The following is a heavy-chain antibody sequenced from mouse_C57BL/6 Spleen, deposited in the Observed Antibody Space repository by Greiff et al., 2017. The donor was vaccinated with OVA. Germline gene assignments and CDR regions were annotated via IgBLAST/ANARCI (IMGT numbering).Heavy chain of an antibody. D-gene: IGHD2-3*01. Sequence: EVKLMESGGDLVKPGGSLKLSCAASGFTFSSYGMSWVRQTPDKRLEWVATISSGGSYTYYPDSVKGRFTISRDNAKNTLYLQMSSLKSEDTAMYYCARHVPDGYYLFAYWGQGTLVTVSA. CDR2: ISSGGSYT. V-gene: IGHV5-6*01. CDR1: GFTFSSYG. CDR3: ARHVPDGYYLFAY. J-gene: IGHJ3*01.